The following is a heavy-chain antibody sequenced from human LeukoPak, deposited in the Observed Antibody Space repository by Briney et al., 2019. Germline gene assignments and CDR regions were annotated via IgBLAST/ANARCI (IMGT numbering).Heavy chain of an antibody. V-gene: IGHV4-39*01. CDR1: GGSISSSSYY. Sequence: SETLSLTCTVSGGSISSSSYYWGWIRQPPGKGLEWIGSIYYSGSTYHNPSLKSRVTISVDTSKNQFSLKLSSVTAADTAVYYCARWKILATLDHADAFDIWGQGTMVTVSS. CDR3: ARWKILATLDHADAFDI. J-gene: IGHJ3*02. D-gene: IGHD1-26*01. CDR2: IYYSGST.